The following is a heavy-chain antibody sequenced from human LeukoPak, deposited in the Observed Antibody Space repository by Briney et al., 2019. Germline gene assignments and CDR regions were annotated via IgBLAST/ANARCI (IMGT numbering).Heavy chain of an antibody. V-gene: IGHV4-4*07. J-gene: IGHJ5*02. CDR1: GVSISAYY. Sequence: SETLSLTCTVSGVSISAYYWTWIRQPAGKGLEWIGRIYTSGITNYNPSLESRLTMSLDTSKNQISLRLSSVTAADTAVYYCATDYYDSSGYYGSWGQGTLVTVSS. D-gene: IGHD3-22*01. CDR2: IYTSGIT. CDR3: ATDYYDSSGYYGS.